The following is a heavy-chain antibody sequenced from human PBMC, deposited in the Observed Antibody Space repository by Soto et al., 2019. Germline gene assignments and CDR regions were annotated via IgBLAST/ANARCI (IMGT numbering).Heavy chain of an antibody. D-gene: IGHD3-3*01. J-gene: IGHJ5*02. Sequence: VASVKVSCKASGGTFSSYAISWVRQAPGQGLEWMGGIIPIFGTANYAQKFQGRVTITADESTSTAYMELSSLRSEDTAVYYCARDLRPRSGYYHWGQGTLVTVSS. CDR2: IIPIFGTA. V-gene: IGHV1-69*13. CDR1: GGTFSSYA. CDR3: ARDLRPRSGYYH.